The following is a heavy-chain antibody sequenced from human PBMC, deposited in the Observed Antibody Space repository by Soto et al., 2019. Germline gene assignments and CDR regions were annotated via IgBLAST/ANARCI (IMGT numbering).Heavy chain of an antibody. D-gene: IGHD2-2*01. CDR3: ATHCSSTSCYYTFDP. Sequence: QVQLQQWGAGLLKPSETLSLTCAVYGGSFSSYYWSWIRQPPGKGLEWIGQINHYGSTDYNPSLKSRVTLSVDPSKNHFSLRLSSVTAADTAMYYCATHCSSTSCYYTFDPWGQGTLVTVSS. CDR1: GGSFSSYY. J-gene: IGHJ5*02. V-gene: IGHV4-34*01. CDR2: INHYGST.